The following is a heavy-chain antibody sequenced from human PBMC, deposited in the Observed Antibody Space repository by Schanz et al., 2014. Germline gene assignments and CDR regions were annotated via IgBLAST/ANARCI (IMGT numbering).Heavy chain of an antibody. D-gene: IGHD2-15*01. CDR3: AKARRKSNCSGGRCFHYSYYGMDV. J-gene: IGHJ6*02. Sequence: EGQLLESGGGLIQPGGSLRLSCAASGFIFSSYAMIWVRQAPGKGLERVSTISASGGSTYYADSVKGRFTISRDNSKNIQYLQMNSLRAEDTAVYYCAKARRKSNCSGGRCFHYSYYGMDVWGQGTTVTVSS. CDR1: GFIFSSYA. CDR2: ISASGGST. V-gene: IGHV3-23*01.